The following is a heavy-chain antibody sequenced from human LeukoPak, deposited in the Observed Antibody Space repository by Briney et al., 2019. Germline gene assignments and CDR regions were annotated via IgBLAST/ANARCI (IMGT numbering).Heavy chain of an antibody. CDR2: IYYSGST. V-gene: IGHV4-59*01. J-gene: IGHJ6*02. D-gene: IGHD3-3*01. CDR1: GGSISSYY. CDR3: ARVGYYDFWSGYRYGMDV. Sequence: SGTLSLTCTVSGGSISSYYWSWIRQPPGKGLEWIGYIYYSGSTNYNPSLKSRVTISVDTSKNQFSLKLSSVTAADTAVYYCARVGYYDFWSGYRYGMDVWGQGTTVTVSS.